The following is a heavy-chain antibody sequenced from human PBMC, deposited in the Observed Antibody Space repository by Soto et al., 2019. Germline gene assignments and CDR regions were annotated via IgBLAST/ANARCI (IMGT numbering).Heavy chain of an antibody. J-gene: IGHJ6*02. V-gene: IGHV1-69*13. D-gene: IGHD2-15*01. CDR3: ARDARYCSGGSCYHAGYYYGMDV. Sequence: SLKVSCKASGGTFSSYAISWVRQAPGQGLEWMGGIIPIFGTANYAQKFQGRVTITADESTSTAYMELSSLRSEDTAVYYCARDARYCSGGSCYHAGYYYGMDVWGQGTTVTVSS. CDR2: IIPIFGTA. CDR1: GGTFSSYA.